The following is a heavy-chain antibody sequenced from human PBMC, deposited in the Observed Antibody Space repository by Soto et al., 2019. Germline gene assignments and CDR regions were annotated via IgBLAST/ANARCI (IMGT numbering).Heavy chain of an antibody. CDR2: IYHSGST. D-gene: IGHD5-12*01. Sequence: LQLQESGSGLVKPSQTLSLTCAVSGGSISSGGYSWSWIRQPPGKGLEWIGYIYHSGSTYYNPSLKSRVTISVDRSKNQFSLKLSSVTVADTAVYYCAAGGGLPRYYWGQGTLVTVSS. CDR1: GGSISSGGYS. V-gene: IGHV4-30-2*01. CDR3: AAGGGLPRYY. J-gene: IGHJ4*02.